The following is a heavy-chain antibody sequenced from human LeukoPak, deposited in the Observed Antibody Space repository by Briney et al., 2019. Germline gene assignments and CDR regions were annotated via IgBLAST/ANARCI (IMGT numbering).Heavy chain of an antibody. CDR1: GGTFSSYA. J-gene: IGHJ4*02. D-gene: IGHD2-15*01. Sequence: ASVKVSCKASGGTFSSYAISWVRQAPGQGLEWMGGIIPIFGTANYAQKFQGRVTITADESTSTAYMELSSLRSEDTAVYYCARVAMGAATELFDYWGQGTLVTVSS. CDR3: ARVAMGAATELFDY. V-gene: IGHV1-69*13. CDR2: IIPIFGTA.